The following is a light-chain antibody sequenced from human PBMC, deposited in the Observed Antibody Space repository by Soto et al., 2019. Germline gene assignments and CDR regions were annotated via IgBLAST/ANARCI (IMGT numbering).Light chain of an antibody. CDR1: SSDVGGSNF. Sequence: QSALTQPPSASGSPGQSVTISCTGTSSDVGGSNFVSWYQQHPGKAPKLMIYEVRTRPSGVSDRFSGSKSGNTASLTISGLQAEDEADYYCSSYTSDWGVFGTGTKVTVL. CDR3: SSYTSDWGV. CDR2: EVR. J-gene: IGLJ1*01. V-gene: IGLV2-14*01.